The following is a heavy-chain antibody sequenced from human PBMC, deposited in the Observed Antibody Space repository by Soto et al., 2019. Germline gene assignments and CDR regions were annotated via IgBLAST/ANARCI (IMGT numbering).Heavy chain of an antibody. J-gene: IGHJ4*02. Sequence: QVQLVESGGGVVQPGTSLRLSCAASGFSFRSYGMHWVRQAPGKGLEWVALISYDGSSKYYADSVKGRLTISRDHSKNTLYLQLNSLRAEDTAVYYCAGGWNYFDFWGQGTLVTVSS. CDR2: ISYDGSSK. V-gene: IGHV3-30*03. D-gene: IGHD6-19*01. CDR1: GFSFRSYG. CDR3: AGGWNYFDF.